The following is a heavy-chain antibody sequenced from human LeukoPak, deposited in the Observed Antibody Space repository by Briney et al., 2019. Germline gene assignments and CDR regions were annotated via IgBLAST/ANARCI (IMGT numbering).Heavy chain of an antibody. CDR2: ISYDGSNK. J-gene: IGHJ6*04. V-gene: IGHV3-30*18. D-gene: IGHD2-2*01. CDR1: GFTFSSYG. Sequence: GGSLRLSCAASGFTFSSYGMHWVRQAPGKGLEWVAVISYDGSNKYYADSVKGRFTISRDNSKNTLYLQMNSLRAEDTAVYYCAKTSRYCSSTSCPRPYYYYYGMDVWGKGTTVTVSP. CDR3: AKTSRYCSSTSCPRPYYYYYGMDV.